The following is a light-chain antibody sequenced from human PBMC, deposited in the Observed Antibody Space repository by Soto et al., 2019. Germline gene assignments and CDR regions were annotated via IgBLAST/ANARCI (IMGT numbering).Light chain of an antibody. V-gene: IGLV2-8*01. Sequence: QSALTQPPSASGSPGQSVTISCTGTSSDVGGYNYVSWYQQHPGKAPKLMISEVSKRPSGVPDRFSGSKSGTTASLTVSGLQAEDEDDYYCSSFAGHSDLVFGGGTKLTVL. CDR1: SSDVGGYNY. J-gene: IGLJ2*01. CDR3: SSFAGHSDLV. CDR2: EVS.